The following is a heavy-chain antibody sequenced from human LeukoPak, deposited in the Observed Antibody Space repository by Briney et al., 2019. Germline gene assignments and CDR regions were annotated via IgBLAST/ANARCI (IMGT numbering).Heavy chain of an antibody. CDR2: IYPDDSDT. CDR1: GYSFTSYW. D-gene: IGHD2-8*01. CDR3: ARLAFCANAVCFSNYYYSMDV. Sequence: GESLKISCKGSGYSFTSYWIGWVRQMPGKGLEWMGIIYPDDSDTKYSPSFQGQVTISADKSISTAYLQWSSLKASDTAMYYCARLAFCANAVCFSNYYYSMDVWGRGTTVTVSS. V-gene: IGHV5-51*01. J-gene: IGHJ6*03.